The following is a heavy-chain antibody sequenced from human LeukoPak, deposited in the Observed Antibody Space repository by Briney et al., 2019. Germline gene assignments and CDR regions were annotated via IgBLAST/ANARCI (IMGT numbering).Heavy chain of an antibody. V-gene: IGHV3-30*02. CDR3: ARQPGTGTPRLDY. D-gene: IGHD1-7*01. J-gene: IGHJ4*02. Sequence: GGSLRLSCAASEFTFSSYAMHWVRQPPGKGLEWVALIRFDGSNEIYGDSVKGRFTISRDNSKNTLYLQMTSLRVEDTAVYYCARQPGTGTPRLDYWGQGTLVAVSS. CDR1: EFTFSSYA. CDR2: IRFDGSNE.